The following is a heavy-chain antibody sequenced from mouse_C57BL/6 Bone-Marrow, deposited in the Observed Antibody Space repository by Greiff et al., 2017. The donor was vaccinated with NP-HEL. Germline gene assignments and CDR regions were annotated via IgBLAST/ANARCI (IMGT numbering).Heavy chain of an antibody. V-gene: IGHV1-4*01. Sequence: QVQLQQSGAELARPGASVKMSCKASGYTFTSYTMRWVKQRPGPGLEWIGYINPSSGYTKYNQKFKDKATLTADKSSSPAYMQLSSLTSEDSAVYYCARGMENGSSPFDYWGQGTTLTVSS. D-gene: IGHD1-1*01. CDR2: INPSSGYT. CDR3: ARGMENGSSPFDY. J-gene: IGHJ2*01. CDR1: GYTFTSYT.